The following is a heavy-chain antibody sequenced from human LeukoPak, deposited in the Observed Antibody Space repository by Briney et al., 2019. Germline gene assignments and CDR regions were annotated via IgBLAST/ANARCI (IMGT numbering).Heavy chain of an antibody. V-gene: IGHV3-23*01. CDR2: ISDSGSLT. J-gene: IGHJ4*02. D-gene: IGHD2-15*01. CDR1: GFAFSRLA. CDR3: ARNLGSGNTYDY. Sequence: PGGSLRLSCAASGFAFSRLAMGWVRQAPGKGLEWVSVISDSGSLTYYADSVKGRFTISRDNSKNTLYLQMNSLRAEDTAVYYCARNLGSGNTYDYWGQGTLVTASS.